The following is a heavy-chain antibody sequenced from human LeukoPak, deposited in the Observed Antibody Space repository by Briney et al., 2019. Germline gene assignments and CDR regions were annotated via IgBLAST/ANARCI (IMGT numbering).Heavy chain of an antibody. CDR2: IGSSGSPT. CDR1: GFAFSSYN. D-gene: IGHD3-22*01. Sequence: GRSLRLSCAASGFAFSSYNMNWVRQAPGKGLEWISYIGSSGSPTHYADSVGGRFTISRDNAKNSLYLQTNSLRDEDTAVYFCARRPYSDTSGRLSDVWGQGTTVTVSS. CDR3: ARRPYSDTSGRLSDV. J-gene: IGHJ6*02. V-gene: IGHV3-48*02.